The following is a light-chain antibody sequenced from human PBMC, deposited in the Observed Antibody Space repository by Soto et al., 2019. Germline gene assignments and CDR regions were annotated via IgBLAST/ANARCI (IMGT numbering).Light chain of an antibody. CDR3: SLSYSGVRV. J-gene: IGLJ3*02. V-gene: IGLV7-46*01. CDR2: DTS. Sequence: QAVVTQEPSLTVSPGGTVTLTCASSAGPVTSRHYPYWFQQKPGQAPRPLIYDTSNKHPWTPARFSGSLLGGTPALILSGAQPEDEADYYCSLSYSGVRVFGGGTKVTVL. CDR1: AGPVTSRHY.